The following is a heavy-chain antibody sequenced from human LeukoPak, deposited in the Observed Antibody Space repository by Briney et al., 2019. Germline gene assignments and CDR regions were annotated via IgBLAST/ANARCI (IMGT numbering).Heavy chain of an antibody. V-gene: IGHV3-21*01. CDR1: GFTFSIEN. D-gene: IGHD4-17*01. CDR2: ISSSSSYI. Sequence: GGSLRLSCAASGFTFSIENMNWVRQAPGKGLEWVSSISSSSSYIYYADSVKGRFTISRDNAKNSLYLQMNSLRAEDTAVYYCARLTTTVTTPFDYWGQGTLVTVSS. CDR3: ARLTTTVTTPFDY. J-gene: IGHJ4*02.